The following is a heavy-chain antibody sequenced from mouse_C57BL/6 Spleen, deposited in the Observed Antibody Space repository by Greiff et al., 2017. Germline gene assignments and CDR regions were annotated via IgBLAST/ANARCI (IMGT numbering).Heavy chain of an antibody. D-gene: IGHD1-1*01. CDR2: IYPGSGST. CDR3: ARGDYYGSSDVWYFEV. Sequence: QVQLQQPGAELVKPGASVKMSCKASGYTFTSYWITWVKQRPGQGLEWIGDIYPGSGSTNYNEKFKSKATLTVDTSSSTAYMQLSSLTSEDSAVYDCARGDYYGSSDVWYFEVWGTGTTVTVSS. J-gene: IGHJ1*03. V-gene: IGHV1-55*01. CDR1: GYTFTSYW.